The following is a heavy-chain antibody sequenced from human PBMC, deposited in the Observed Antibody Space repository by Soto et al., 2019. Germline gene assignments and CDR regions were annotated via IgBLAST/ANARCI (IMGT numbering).Heavy chain of an antibody. J-gene: IGHJ4*02. CDR3: ARDRKNSNWPNFDS. CDR2: VLPFLDVT. D-gene: IGHD6-13*01. Sequence: SVKVSCKASGYTFTDYGISWVRQAPGQGLVWMGRVLPFLDVTTYSQRFQGRVTITADRSTTTAYMELSSLTFEDTAVYYCARDRKNSNWPNFDSWGPGTLVTVSS. CDR1: GYTFTDYG. V-gene: IGHV1-69*04.